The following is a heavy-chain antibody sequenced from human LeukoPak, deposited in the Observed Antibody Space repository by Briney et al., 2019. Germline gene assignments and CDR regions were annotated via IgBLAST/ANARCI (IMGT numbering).Heavy chain of an antibody. V-gene: IGHV3-53*01. Sequence: GGSLRLSCAASGFSVSSNYMTWVRQAPGKGLEWVSVIYSGGSTYYGDSVKGRFTITRDNSKNTLYLQMNRLRADDTAVYYCARLYTGRSGVVDYSGQGTLVTVSS. J-gene: IGHJ4*02. D-gene: IGHD1-26*01. CDR2: IYSGGST. CDR1: GFSVSSNY. CDR3: ARLYTGRSGVVDY.